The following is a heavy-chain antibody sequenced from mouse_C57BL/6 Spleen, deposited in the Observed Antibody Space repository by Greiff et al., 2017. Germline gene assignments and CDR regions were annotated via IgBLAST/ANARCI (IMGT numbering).Heavy chain of an antibody. J-gene: IGHJ2*01. Sequence: EVQLQESEGGLVQPGSSMKLSCTASGFTFSDYYIAWVRQVPEKGLEWVANINSDGSSTYYLDSLKSRIIISRDNANNILYLHMSSLKSEDTATYYCARDLGYYVDYWGQGTTLTVSS. CDR3: ARDLGYYVDY. V-gene: IGHV5-16*01. D-gene: IGHD2-2*01. CDR1: GFTFSDYY. CDR2: INSDGSST.